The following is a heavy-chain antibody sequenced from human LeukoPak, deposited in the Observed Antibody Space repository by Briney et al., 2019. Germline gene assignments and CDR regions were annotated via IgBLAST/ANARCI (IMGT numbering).Heavy chain of an antibody. CDR3: AKGGYCSSTSCYYHFDY. Sequence: NPGGSLRLSCAASGFTFSSYGMHWVRQAPGKGLEWVAVISYDGSNKYYADSVKGRFTISRDNSKNTLYLQVNSLRAEDTAVYYCAKGGYCSSTSCYYHFDYWGQGTLVTVSS. V-gene: IGHV3-30*18. J-gene: IGHJ4*02. D-gene: IGHD2-2*01. CDR1: GFTFSSYG. CDR2: ISYDGSNK.